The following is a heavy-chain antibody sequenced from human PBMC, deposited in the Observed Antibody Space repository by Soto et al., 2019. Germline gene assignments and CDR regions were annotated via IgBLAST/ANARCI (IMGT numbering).Heavy chain of an antibody. Sequence: GGSLRLSCAASGFTFSSYAMTWVRQAPGKGLEWVSGVSGTGGSAYYADSVKGRFTISRDKSTNALYLHMNSLRAEDTAVYYGARGSAYSDYGLEYWGQGTLVTVSS. CDR1: GFTFSSYA. CDR3: ARGSAYSDYGLEY. CDR2: VSGTGGSA. J-gene: IGHJ4*02. V-gene: IGHV3-23*01. D-gene: IGHD4-17*01.